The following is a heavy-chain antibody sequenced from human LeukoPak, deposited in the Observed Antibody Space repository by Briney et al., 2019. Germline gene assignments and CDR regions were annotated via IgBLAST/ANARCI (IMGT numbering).Heavy chain of an antibody. CDR3: AKEARIELNAFDI. D-gene: IGHD2/OR15-2a*01. Sequence: ASVKVSCKASGGTFSSYAISWVRQAPGQGLEWMGGIIPIFGTANYAQKFQGRVTMTRDTSISTAYMELSGLRSDDTAMYYCAKEARIELNAFDIWGQGTMLTVSS. CDR1: GGTFSSYA. J-gene: IGHJ3*02. CDR2: IIPIFGTA. V-gene: IGHV1-69*05.